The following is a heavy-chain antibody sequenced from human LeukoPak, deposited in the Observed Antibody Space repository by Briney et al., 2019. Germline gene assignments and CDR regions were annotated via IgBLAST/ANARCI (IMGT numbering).Heavy chain of an antibody. V-gene: IGHV1-24*01. J-gene: IGHJ6*02. D-gene: IGHD6-19*01. CDR1: GYTLTELS. CDR3: ARGDSGWYRYYYYGMDV. Sequence: ASVKVSCKVSGYTLTELSMHWVRQAPGKGLEWMGGFDPEDGETIYAQKFQGRVTITADESTSTAYMGLSSLRSEDTAVYYCARGDSGWYRYYYYGMDVWGQGTTVTVSS. CDR2: FDPEDGET.